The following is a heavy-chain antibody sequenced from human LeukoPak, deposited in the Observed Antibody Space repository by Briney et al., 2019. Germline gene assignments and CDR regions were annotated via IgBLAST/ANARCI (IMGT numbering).Heavy chain of an antibody. CDR3: VRDLMGSGSTTAYLHH. Sequence: GGSLRLSCAASGFTFSDYSMNWVRQAPGNGLEWVSSIGRSSRHVYYAGSVKGRFTISGDNAKNSLYLQMNSLRAEDMAVYFCVRDLMGSGSTTAYLHHWGQGTLVTVSS. D-gene: IGHD1-1*01. CDR2: IGRSSRHV. J-gene: IGHJ1*01. CDR1: GFTFSDYS. V-gene: IGHV3-21*01.